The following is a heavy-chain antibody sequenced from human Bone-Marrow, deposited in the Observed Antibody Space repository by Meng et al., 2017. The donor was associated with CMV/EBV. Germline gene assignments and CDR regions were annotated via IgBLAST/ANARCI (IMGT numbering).Heavy chain of an antibody. D-gene: IGHD2-2*01. J-gene: IGHJ1*01. CDR2: IIPILGIA. V-gene: IGHV1-69*04. CDR3: ARDSVVPAAMGYFQH. Sequence: SVKVSCTASGGTFSSYTISWVRQAPGQGLEWMGRIIPILGIANYAQKFQGRVTITADKSTSTAYMELSSLRSEDTAVYYCARDSVVPAAMGYFQHWGQGTLVTVSS. CDR1: GGTFSSYT.